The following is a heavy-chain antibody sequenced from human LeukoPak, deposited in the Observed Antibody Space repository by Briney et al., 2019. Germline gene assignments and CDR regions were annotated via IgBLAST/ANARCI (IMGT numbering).Heavy chain of an antibody. Sequence: GGSLRLSCAASGFPFSSYWMHWVRQAPGKGLVWVSRINIDGSNTNHADSVEGRFTISRDNAKNTLYLQMDSLRAEDTAVYYCARSLGGAYDYWGQGTLVTVSS. J-gene: IGHJ4*02. D-gene: IGHD1-26*01. CDR3: ARSLGGAYDY. V-gene: IGHV3-74*01. CDR1: GFPFSSYW. CDR2: INIDGSNT.